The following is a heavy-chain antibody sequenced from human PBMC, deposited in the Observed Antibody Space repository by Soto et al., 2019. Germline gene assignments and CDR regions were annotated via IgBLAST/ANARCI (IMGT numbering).Heavy chain of an antibody. Sequence: SVKVSCKASGGTFSSYAISWVRQAPGQGLEWMGGIIPIFGTANYAQKFQGRVTITADESTSTAYMELSSLRSEDTAVYYCARDMDYYDSSGYSDYWGQGTLVTVSS. CDR1: GGTFSSYA. V-gene: IGHV1-69*13. D-gene: IGHD3-22*01. CDR2: IIPIFGTA. J-gene: IGHJ4*02. CDR3: ARDMDYYDSSGYSDY.